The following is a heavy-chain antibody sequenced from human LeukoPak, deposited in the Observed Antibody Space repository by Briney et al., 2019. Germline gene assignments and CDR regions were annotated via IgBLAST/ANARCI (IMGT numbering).Heavy chain of an antibody. V-gene: IGHV3-30*02. CDR3: ARGPISVVAALGIFDY. CDR2: IRYDESNK. Sequence: GGSLRLSCAASGFPFSNYGMHWVRQAPGKRPEWVSFIRYDESNKYYADSVKGRFAISKDNSKNTLYLQMNSLRPEDTAVYYCARGPISVVAALGIFDYWGQGTLVTVSS. J-gene: IGHJ4*02. D-gene: IGHD2-15*01. CDR1: GFPFSNYG.